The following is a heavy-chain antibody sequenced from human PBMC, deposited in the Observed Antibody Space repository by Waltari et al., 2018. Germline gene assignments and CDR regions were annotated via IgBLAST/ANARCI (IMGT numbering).Heavy chain of an antibody. D-gene: IGHD6-19*01. CDR1: GYTFTSYD. CDR2: LNPNSGNT. V-gene: IGHV1-8*03. Sequence: QVQLVQSGAKVKKPGASVKVSCKASGYTFTSYDINWVRQATGQGLEWMGWLNPNSGNTGDAQKFESRVTSTRNTSISTAYMELSSLRSEYTAVYYCAKGHSSGWYIDYWGQGTLVTVSS. CDR3: AKGHSSGWYIDY. J-gene: IGHJ4*02.